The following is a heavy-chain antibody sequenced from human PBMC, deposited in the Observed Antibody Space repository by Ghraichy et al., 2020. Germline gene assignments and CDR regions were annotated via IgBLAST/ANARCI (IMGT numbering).Heavy chain of an antibody. CDR3: ASSGNMSSWDPYYYYGMDV. D-gene: IGHD6-13*01. CDR1: GGSISSYY. CDR2: IYTSGST. J-gene: IGHJ6*02. V-gene: IGHV4-4*09. Sequence: SETLSLTCTVSGGSISSYYWSWIRQPPGKGLEWIGYIYTSGSTNYNPSLKSRVTISVDTSKNQFSLKLSSVTAADTAVYYCASSGNMSSWDPYYYYGMDVWGQGTTVTVSS.